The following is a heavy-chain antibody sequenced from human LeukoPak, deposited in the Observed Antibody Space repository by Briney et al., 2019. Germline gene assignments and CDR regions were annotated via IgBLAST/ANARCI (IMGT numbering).Heavy chain of an antibody. V-gene: IGHV3-30*02. J-gene: IGHJ4*02. CDR1: GFTFSNYG. CDR3: AKGDCTNGVCYRAALDYFDY. CDR2: IRYDGSNK. Sequence: GGSLRLSCAASGFTFSNYGMHWVRQAPGKGLEWVAFIRYDGSNKYYADSVKGRFTISRDNSKNTVYLQMNSLRAEDTAVYYCAKGDCTNGVCYRAALDYFDYWGQGTLVTVSS. D-gene: IGHD2-8*01.